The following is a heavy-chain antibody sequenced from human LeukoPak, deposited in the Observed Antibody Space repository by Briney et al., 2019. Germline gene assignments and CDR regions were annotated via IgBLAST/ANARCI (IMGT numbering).Heavy chain of an antibody. D-gene: IGHD1-26*01. J-gene: IGHJ5*02. V-gene: IGHV5-51*01. CDR2: IYPGDSDT. CDR3: ARGGSYYEGWVDP. Sequence: GESLRISCQASGYKITSHWIAWVRQMPGKSPEWMGIIYPGDSDTRYSPSFQGQVTISADKSISTAYLQWSSLKASDTAMYYCARGGSYYEGWVDPWGQGTPVTVSS. CDR1: GYKITSHW.